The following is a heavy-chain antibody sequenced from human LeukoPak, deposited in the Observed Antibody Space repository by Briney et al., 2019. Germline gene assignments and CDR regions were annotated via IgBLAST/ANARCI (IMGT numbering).Heavy chain of an antibody. Sequence: KPSETLSLTCTVSGGSISSGSYYWSWSRQPAGKGLEWIGRIYTSGSTNYNPSLKSRVTISLDTSKNQFSLKLSSVTAADTAVYYCAREGSRSLYWYFDLWGRGTLVTVSS. CDR1: GGSISSGSYY. J-gene: IGHJ2*01. V-gene: IGHV4-61*02. D-gene: IGHD2-15*01. CDR3: AREGSRSLYWYFDL. CDR2: IYTSGST.